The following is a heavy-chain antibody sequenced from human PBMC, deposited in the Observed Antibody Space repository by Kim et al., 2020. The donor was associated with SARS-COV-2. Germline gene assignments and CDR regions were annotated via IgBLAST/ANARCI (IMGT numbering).Heavy chain of an antibody. J-gene: IGHJ4*02. V-gene: IGHV4-59*09. CDR2: NGRT. CDR3: ARGQEMLDF. Sequence: NGRTNSNPSLRTRVTISTDTYKTQFSLKVTSVSAADTAVYYCARGQEMLDFWGQGILVTVSS.